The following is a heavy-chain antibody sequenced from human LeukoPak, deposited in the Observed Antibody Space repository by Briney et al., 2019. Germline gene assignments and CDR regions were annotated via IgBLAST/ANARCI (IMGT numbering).Heavy chain of an antibody. Sequence: GGSLRLSCAASGFTFSSYAMSWVRQAPGKGLEWVSAISGSGGSTYYADSVKGRFTISRDNSKNTLYLQMGSLRAEDMAVYYCARWSSTSCYDYWGQGTLVTVSS. J-gene: IGHJ4*02. CDR1: GFTFSSYA. CDR3: ARWSSTSCYDY. CDR2: ISGSGGST. D-gene: IGHD2-2*01. V-gene: IGHV3-23*01.